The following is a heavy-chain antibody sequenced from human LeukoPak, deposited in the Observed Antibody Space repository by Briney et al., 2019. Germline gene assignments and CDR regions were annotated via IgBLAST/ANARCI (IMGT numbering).Heavy chain of an antibody. CDR3: ARDLRDFWSGYFPPLRY. CDR1: GYTFTRYY. Sequence: ASVKVSCKASGYTFTRYYMHWVRQAPGQGLEWMGWINPNSGGTNYAQKFQGRVTMTRDTSISTAYMELSRLRSDDTAVYYCARDLRDFWSGYFPPLRYWGQGTLVTVSS. J-gene: IGHJ4*02. CDR2: INPNSGGT. D-gene: IGHD3-3*01. V-gene: IGHV1-2*02.